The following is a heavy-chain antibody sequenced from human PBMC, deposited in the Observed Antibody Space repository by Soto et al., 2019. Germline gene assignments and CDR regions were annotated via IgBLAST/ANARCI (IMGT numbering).Heavy chain of an antibody. CDR1: GYTFTSYY. CDR2: INPSGGST. J-gene: IGHJ6*02. V-gene: IGHV1-46*01. D-gene: IGHD6-13*01. CDR3: ASYGAGTYSSSFFYYYYGMDV. Sequence: ASVTVSCKASGYTFTSYYMHWVRQAPGQGLEWMGIINPSGGSTSYAQKFQGRVTMTRDTSTSTVYMELSSLRSEDTAVYYCASYGAGTYSSSFFYYYYGMDVWGQGTTVTVSS.